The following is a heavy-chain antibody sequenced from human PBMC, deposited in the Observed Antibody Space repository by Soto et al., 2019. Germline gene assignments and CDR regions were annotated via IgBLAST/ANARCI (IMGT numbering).Heavy chain of an antibody. D-gene: IGHD3-22*01. V-gene: IGHV1-69*01. CDR1: GGTFSSYA. CDR2: IIPIFGTA. J-gene: IGHJ6*02. CDR3: ARDPPNYYDSSGYYGYYYGMDV. Sequence: QLQLVQSGAEVKKPGSSVKVSCKASGGTFSSYAISWVRQAPGQGLEWMGGIIPIFGTANYAQKFQGRVTITADESTSTAYMELSSLRSEDTAVYYCARDPPNYYDSSGYYGYYYGMDVWGQGTTVTVSS.